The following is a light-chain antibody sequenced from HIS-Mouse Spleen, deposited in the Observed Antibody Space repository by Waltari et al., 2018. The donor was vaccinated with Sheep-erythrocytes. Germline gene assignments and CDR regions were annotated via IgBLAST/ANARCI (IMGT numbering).Light chain of an antibody. V-gene: IGKV3-11*01. CDR2: DAS. CDR3: QQRSNWYT. J-gene: IGKJ2*01. Sequence: EIVLTQSPATLSLSPGEIATLSCRASQNFSSYLAWYQQKPGQAPRLLIYDASNRATGIPARFSGSGSGTDFTLTISSLEPEDFVVYYCQQRSNWYTFGQGTKLEIK. CDR1: QNFSSY.